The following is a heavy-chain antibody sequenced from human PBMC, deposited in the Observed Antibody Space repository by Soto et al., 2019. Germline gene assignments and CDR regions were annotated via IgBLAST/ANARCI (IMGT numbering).Heavy chain of an antibody. Sequence: PTLVNPTQTLTLTCTFSGFSLSTSGVGVGWIRQPPGKALEWLALIYWDDDKRYSPSLKSRLTITKDTSKNQVVLTMTNMDPVDTATYYCAHSTSTRHYDFWSGPRPDVWGQGTTVTVSS. D-gene: IGHD3-3*01. CDR1: GFSLSTSGVG. J-gene: IGHJ6*02. CDR3: AHSTSTRHYDFWSGPRPDV. CDR2: IYWDDDK. V-gene: IGHV2-5*02.